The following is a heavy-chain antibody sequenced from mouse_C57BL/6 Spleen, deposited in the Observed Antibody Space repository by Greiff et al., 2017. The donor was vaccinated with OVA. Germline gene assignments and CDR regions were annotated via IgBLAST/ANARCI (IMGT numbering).Heavy chain of an antibody. Sequence: VQGVESGAELVKPGASVKISCKASGYAFSSYWMNWVKQRPGKGLEWIGQIYPGDGDTNYNGKFKGKATLTADKSSSTAYMQLSSLTSEDSAVYFCARRGTGTRYFDVWGTGTTVTVSS. J-gene: IGHJ1*03. CDR2: IYPGDGDT. D-gene: IGHD4-1*01. CDR3: ARRGTGTRYFDV. V-gene: IGHV1-80*01. CDR1: GYAFSSYW.